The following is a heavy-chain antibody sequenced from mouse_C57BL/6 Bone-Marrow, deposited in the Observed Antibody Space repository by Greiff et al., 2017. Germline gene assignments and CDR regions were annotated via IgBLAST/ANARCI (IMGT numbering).Heavy chain of an antibody. D-gene: IGHD1-1*02. Sequence: VQLQQSGAELVKPGASVKISCKASGYTFTDYYINWVKQRPGQGLEWIGKIGPGSGSTYYNEKFKGKATLTVDTSSSTAYMQLSSLTSEDSAVYYCASEGWRGAMDYWGQGTSVTVSS. CDR2: IGPGSGST. CDR1: GYTFTDYY. CDR3: ASEGWRGAMDY. J-gene: IGHJ4*01. V-gene: IGHV1-77*01.